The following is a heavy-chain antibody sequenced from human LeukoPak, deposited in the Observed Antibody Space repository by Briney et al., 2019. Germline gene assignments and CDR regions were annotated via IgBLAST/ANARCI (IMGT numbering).Heavy chain of an antibody. J-gene: IGHJ3*02. Sequence: GGSLRLSCEASGLTFNKYGVSWVRHAPGKGLVWVSRINNDGGGTTYTDSVKGRFTISRDNAKSGVSLQMNSLRAEDTAMYYCARGGPDHAFDIWGQGTMVTVSS. CDR3: ARGGPDHAFDI. V-gene: IGHV3-74*01. CDR2: INNDGGGT. CDR1: GLTFNKYG. D-gene: IGHD1-14*01.